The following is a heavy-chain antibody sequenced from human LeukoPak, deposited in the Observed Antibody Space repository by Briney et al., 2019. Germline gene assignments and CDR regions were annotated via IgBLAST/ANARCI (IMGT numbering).Heavy chain of an antibody. J-gene: IGHJ4*02. CDR1: GFTYSNYA. V-gene: IGHV3-23*01. Sequence: GGSLRLSCADSGFTYSNYAVGWVRQAPGKGLEWVSTISDSGGNTYHADSVKGRFTISRDNSKNTVYLQMNSLRAEDTAVYYCAKGNTGSFYSASDYWGQGTLVTVSS. CDR3: AKGNTGSFYSASDY. D-gene: IGHD2-15*01. CDR2: ISDSGGNT.